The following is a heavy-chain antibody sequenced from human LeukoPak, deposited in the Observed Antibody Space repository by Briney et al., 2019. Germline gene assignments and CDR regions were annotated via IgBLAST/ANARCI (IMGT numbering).Heavy chain of an antibody. CDR2: INPNSGNT. Sequence: ASVKVSCKASGYIFTGYYMHWVRQAPGQGLEWMGWINPNSGNTGYAQKFQGRVTMTRNTSISTAYMELSSLRSEDTAVYYCARAYYYGSGRLPRRGYYFDYWGQGTLVTVSS. CDR3: ARAYYYGSGRLPRRGYYFDY. D-gene: IGHD3-10*01. CDR1: GYIFTGYY. J-gene: IGHJ4*02. V-gene: IGHV1-8*02.